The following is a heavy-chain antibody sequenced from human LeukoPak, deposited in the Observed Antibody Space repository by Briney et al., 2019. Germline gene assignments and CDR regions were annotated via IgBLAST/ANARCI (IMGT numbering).Heavy chain of an antibody. Sequence: PGGSLRLSCAASGFTFTIYAMNWVRQAPGKGLEWVSVICTSGDNIHYADSVKGRFTISRDNSQNKLFLQMNSLRAEDTAVYYCARYSQPGDPGYWGQGTLVTVSS. CDR2: ICTSGDNI. D-gene: IGHD7-27*01. CDR1: GFTFTIYA. CDR3: ARYSQPGDPGY. J-gene: IGHJ4*02. V-gene: IGHV3-23*01.